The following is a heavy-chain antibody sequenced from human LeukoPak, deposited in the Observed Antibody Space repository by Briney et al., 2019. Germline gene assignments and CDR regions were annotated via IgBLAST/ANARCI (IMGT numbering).Heavy chain of an antibody. CDR1: GYTFTNYY. CDR2: IIPDSGGA. Sequence: ASVNVSCKTSGYTFTNYYVHWVRQAPGQGLEWMGYIIPDSGGANYDQRFQGRVTMTRDKSISTVYMELSNLRSDDTAVYYCSTEDKYCSGANCGKYWGQGTLVTVSS. D-gene: IGHD2-15*01. V-gene: IGHV1-2*02. CDR3: STEDKYCSGANCGKY. J-gene: IGHJ4*02.